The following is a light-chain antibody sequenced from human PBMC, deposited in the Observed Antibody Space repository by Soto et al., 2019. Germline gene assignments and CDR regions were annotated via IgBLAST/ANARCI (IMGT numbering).Light chain of an antibody. Sequence: QPVLTQPPSVSGAPGQRVTISCAGSSSNIGAGYNVHWYQHLPGTAPKLLIYDNNNRPSGVPDRFSGSKSGTSASLAITGLQAEDEADYYCQSYDSSLSAPDVFGTGTKVTVL. V-gene: IGLV1-40*01. CDR3: QSYDSSLSAPDV. J-gene: IGLJ1*01. CDR2: DNN. CDR1: SSNIGAGYN.